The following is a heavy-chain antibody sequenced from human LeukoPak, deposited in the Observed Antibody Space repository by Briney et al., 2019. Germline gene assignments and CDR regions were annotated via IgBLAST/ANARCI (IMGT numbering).Heavy chain of an antibody. J-gene: IGHJ4*02. Sequence: GGSVRLSCAASGFTFSSYAMSWVRQAPGKGLEWVSAISGSGGSTYYADSAKGRFTISRDNSKNTLYLQMNSLRAEDTAVYYCAKDHLKSYDSSGYYYDYWGQGTLVTVSS. D-gene: IGHD3-22*01. V-gene: IGHV3-23*01. CDR3: AKDHLKSYDSSGYYYDY. CDR1: GFTFSSYA. CDR2: ISGSGGST.